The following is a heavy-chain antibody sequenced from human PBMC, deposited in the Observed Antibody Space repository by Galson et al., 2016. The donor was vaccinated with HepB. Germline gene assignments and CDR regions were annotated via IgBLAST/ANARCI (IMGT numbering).Heavy chain of an antibody. Sequence: SLRLSCAGSGFSFNIYWMSWVRQAPGKGPEWVASINEDGSKTDYVDSVAGRFTISRDNAKSSLYLQMNNLRPDDTALYYCAKDGRTKTGTYSYSYYYGLDVWGRGTPVTVSS. D-gene: IGHD1-26*01. CDR1: GFSFNIYW. V-gene: IGHV3-7*03. J-gene: IGHJ6*04. CDR3: AKDGRTKTGTYSYSYYYGLDV. CDR2: INEDGSKT.